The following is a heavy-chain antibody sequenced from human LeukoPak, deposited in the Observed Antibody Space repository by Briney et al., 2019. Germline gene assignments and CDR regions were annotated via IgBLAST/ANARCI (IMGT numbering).Heavy chain of an antibody. Sequence: ASVKVSCKASGYTFTGYYMHWVRQAPGQGLEWMGWINPNSGGTNYAQKFQGRVTITRDTSASTAYMELSSLRSEDAAVYYCARDHYYDSSGAVAFDIWGQGTMVTVSS. CDR1: GYTFTGYY. V-gene: IGHV1-2*02. J-gene: IGHJ3*02. CDR3: ARDHYYDSSGAVAFDI. D-gene: IGHD3-22*01. CDR2: INPNSGGT.